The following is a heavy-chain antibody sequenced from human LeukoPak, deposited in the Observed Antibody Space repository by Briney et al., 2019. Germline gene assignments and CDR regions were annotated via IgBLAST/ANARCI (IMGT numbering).Heavy chain of an antibody. CDR2: ISGDGTET. CDR1: GLIFRNYA. CDR3: AGTAALDY. Sequence: GGSLRLSCTASGLIFRNYAMTWVRRAPRKGLEWVSTISGDGTETFYADSVKGRFTISRDNSKDTLYLQMNSLGAEDTAVYYCAGTAALDYWGQGALVTVSS. V-gene: IGHV3-23*01. D-gene: IGHD2-2*01. J-gene: IGHJ4*02.